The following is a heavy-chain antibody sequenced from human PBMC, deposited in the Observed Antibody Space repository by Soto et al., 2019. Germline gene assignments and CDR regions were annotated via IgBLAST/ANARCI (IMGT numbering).Heavy chain of an antibody. CDR1: GGTFSSYA. Sequence: SVKVSCKASGGTFSSYAISWVRQAPGQGLEWMGGIIPIFGTANYAQKFQGRVTITADESTSTAYMELSSLRSEDTAVYYCARGPAVGSGIYYRRRYYYYVMDVWGQGTTVTVSS. J-gene: IGHJ6*02. CDR2: IIPIFGTA. V-gene: IGHV1-69*13. CDR3: ARGPAVGSGIYYRRRYYYYVMDV. D-gene: IGHD3-10*01.